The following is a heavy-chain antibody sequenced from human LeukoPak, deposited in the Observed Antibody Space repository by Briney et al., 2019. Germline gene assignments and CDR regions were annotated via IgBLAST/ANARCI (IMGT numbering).Heavy chain of an antibody. V-gene: IGHV3-48*04. D-gene: IGHD3-22*01. Sequence: GGSLRLSCAASGFTFSSYSMNWVRQAPGKGLEWVSYISSSSSTIYYADSVKGRFTISRDNAKNSLYLQMNSLRAEDTAVYYCARVHDSSGTLWGQGTMVSVSS. CDR2: ISSSSSTI. CDR3: ARVHDSSGTL. CDR1: GFTFSSYS. J-gene: IGHJ3*01.